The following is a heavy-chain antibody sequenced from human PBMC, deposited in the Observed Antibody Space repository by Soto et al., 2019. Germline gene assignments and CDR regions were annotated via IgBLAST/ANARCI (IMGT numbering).Heavy chain of an antibody. J-gene: IGHJ4*02. Sequence: SETLSLTCTVSGGSISSGGYYWSWIRQHPGKGLEWIGYIYYSGSTYYNPSLKSRVTISVDTSKNQFSLKLSSVTAADTAVYYCAREKARYYDSSGPTFDYWGQGTLVTVSS. V-gene: IGHV4-31*03. CDR1: GGSISSGGYY. CDR2: IYYSGST. D-gene: IGHD3-22*01. CDR3: AREKARYYDSSGPTFDY.